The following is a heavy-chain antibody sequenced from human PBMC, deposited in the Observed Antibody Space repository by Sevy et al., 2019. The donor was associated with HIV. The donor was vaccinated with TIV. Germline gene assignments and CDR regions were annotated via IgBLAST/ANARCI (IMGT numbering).Heavy chain of an antibody. CDR1: GFTFSSYA. Sequence: GGSLRLSCTASGFTFSSYAMHWVRQAPDKGLEWVAVISYDGSNKYYADSVKGRFTISRDNSKNTLYLQMNSLRAEDTAVYYCARGTPVDTAMVPFDYWGQGTLVTVSS. J-gene: IGHJ4*02. CDR2: ISYDGSNK. D-gene: IGHD5-18*01. V-gene: IGHV3-30-3*01. CDR3: ARGTPVDTAMVPFDY.